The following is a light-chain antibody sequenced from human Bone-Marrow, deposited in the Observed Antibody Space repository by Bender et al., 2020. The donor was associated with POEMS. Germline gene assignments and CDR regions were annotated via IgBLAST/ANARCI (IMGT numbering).Light chain of an antibody. CDR2: DVS. Sequence: HSALTQPRSVSGSPGQSVTISCTGINSDVGRFNSVSWYQQHPGKAPKLMIYDVSKRPSGVPDRFSGSKSGDTASLTISGLQSEDEADYYCQTWGTGTVIFGGGTKPTVL. CDR1: NSDVGRFNS. V-gene: IGLV2-11*01. J-gene: IGLJ2*01. CDR3: QTWGTGTVI.